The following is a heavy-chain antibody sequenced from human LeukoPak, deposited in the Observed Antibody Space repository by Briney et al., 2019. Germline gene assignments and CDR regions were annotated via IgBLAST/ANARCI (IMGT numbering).Heavy chain of an antibody. CDR2: ISETGGTI. J-gene: IGHJ3*02. CDR1: GFTLDDYA. V-gene: IGHV3-9*01. Sequence: GRSLRLSCAASGFTLDDYATHWVRQAPGKGLEWVSGISETGGTIVYADSVKGRFTISRDNAKNSLYLQMNSLRAEDTALYYCARGRSDYYGSFQPTDAFDIWGQGTMVTVSS. D-gene: IGHD3-10*01. CDR3: ARGRSDYYGSFQPTDAFDI.